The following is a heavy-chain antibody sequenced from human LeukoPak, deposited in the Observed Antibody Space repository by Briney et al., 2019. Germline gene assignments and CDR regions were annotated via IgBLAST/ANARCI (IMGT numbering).Heavy chain of an antibody. J-gene: IGHJ3*02. CDR3: ARLPLSIGERKEDAFDI. Sequence: SGTLSLTCTVSGGSISNYFWSWIRQPPGKGLEWIGNINYSGSTNYNPSLKSRVTMSVDTSKDQFSLKLSSVTAADTAVYYCARLPLSIGERKEDAFDIWGQGTMVTVSS. V-gene: IGHV4-59*08. CDR1: GGSISNYF. D-gene: IGHD5/OR15-5a*01. CDR2: INYSGST.